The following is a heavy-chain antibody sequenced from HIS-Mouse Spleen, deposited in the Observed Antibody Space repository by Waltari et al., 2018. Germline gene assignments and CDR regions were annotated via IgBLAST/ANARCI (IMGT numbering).Heavy chain of an antibody. Sequence: EVQLVASGGGLVQPGGSLRLSCAASGFTVSSNYVSWVRQAPGKGLEWVSVIYSGGSTYYADSVKGRFTISRDNSKNTLYLQMNSLRAEDTAVYYCARDNHWGSYAFDIWGQGTMVTVSS. J-gene: IGHJ3*02. CDR1: GFTVSSNY. CDR2: IYSGGST. D-gene: IGHD3-16*01. V-gene: IGHV3-66*01. CDR3: ARDNHWGSYAFDI.